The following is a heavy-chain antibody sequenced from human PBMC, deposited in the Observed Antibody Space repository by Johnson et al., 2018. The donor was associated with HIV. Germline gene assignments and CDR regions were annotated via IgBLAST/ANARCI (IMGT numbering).Heavy chain of an antibody. J-gene: IGHJ3*02. CDR1: GFTFDEYG. CDR3: ARLPGYSSGWTLGAFDI. CDR2: INWNGGST. Sequence: VQLVESGGGVVRPGGSLRLSCEVSGFTFDEYGMSWVRQAPGKGLEWVSGINWNGGSTGYADSVKGRFAISRDNARNFLYLQMNSLRAEDTAVYYCARLPGYSSGWTLGAFDIWGQGTMVTVSS. D-gene: IGHD6-19*01. V-gene: IGHV3-20*04.